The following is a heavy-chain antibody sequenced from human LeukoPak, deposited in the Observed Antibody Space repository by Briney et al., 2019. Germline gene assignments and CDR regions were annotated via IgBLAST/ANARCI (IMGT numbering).Heavy chain of an antibody. Sequence: GGSLRLSCAASGFTFRNYNMNWVRQAPGKGLEWVSGISGNSGSIGYADSVKGRFTISRDNAKNSLYLQMNSLRAEDTAVYYCAELGITMIGGVWGKGTTVTISS. CDR1: GFTFRNYN. CDR2: ISGNSGSI. D-gene: IGHD3-10*02. J-gene: IGHJ6*04. CDR3: AELGITMIGGV. V-gene: IGHV3-9*01.